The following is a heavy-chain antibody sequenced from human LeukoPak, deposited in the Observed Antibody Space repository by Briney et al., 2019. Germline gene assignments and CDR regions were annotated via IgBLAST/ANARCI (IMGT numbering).Heavy chain of an antibody. D-gene: IGHD4-17*01. V-gene: IGHV4-34*01. Sequence: SETLSLTCDVSGVSFSTYYWSWIRQSPEKGLEWIGEVNHSGYTNYNPSLKRRVSISVATSQNQFSLKLSSVTAADTAVYYCARQLYGSDYWGQGTLVTVSS. CDR3: ARQLYGSDY. CDR1: GVSFSTYY. J-gene: IGHJ4*02. CDR2: VNHSGYT.